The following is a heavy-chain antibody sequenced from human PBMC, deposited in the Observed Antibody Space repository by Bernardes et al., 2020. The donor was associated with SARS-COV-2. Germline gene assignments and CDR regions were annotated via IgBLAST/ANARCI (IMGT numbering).Heavy chain of an antibody. CDR2: IYYTGST. CDR1: GGSISTSTYY. V-gene: IGHV4-39*01. CDR3: ARAPPEAVAGMGLFDS. Sequence: SETLSLTCTVSGGSISTSTYYWGWLRQSPGKGLEWIGTIYYTGSTYYNPSLKSRVTISVDTSKNQFSLRLTSVTAADTSVYYCARAPPEAVAGMGLFDSWGQGTLVTVSS. J-gene: IGHJ4*02. D-gene: IGHD6-19*01.